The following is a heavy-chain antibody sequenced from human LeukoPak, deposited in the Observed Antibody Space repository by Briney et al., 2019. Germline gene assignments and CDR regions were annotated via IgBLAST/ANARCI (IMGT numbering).Heavy chain of an antibody. CDR1: GFTFSDHY. CDR3: TRVLGGGILWFDY. V-gene: IGHV3-72*01. CDR2: TRNKANSYTT. Sequence: EGSLRLSCAASGFTFSDHYMDWVRQAPGKEPEWVGRTRNKANSYTTDYAASVKGRFTVSRDDSKNSLYLQMTSLKAEDTAVYYCTRVLGGGILWFDYWGQGALVTVSS. D-gene: IGHD1-26*01. J-gene: IGHJ5*01.